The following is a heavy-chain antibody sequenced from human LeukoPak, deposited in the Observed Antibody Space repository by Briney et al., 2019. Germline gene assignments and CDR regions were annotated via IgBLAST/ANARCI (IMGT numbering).Heavy chain of an antibody. CDR2: IRSKTNNYAT. D-gene: IGHD3-22*01. Sequence: GGSLKLSCAACGFTFSGSDIHWVRQASGKGLEWVGHIRSKTNNYATADAASVKGRFTFSRDDSKNTAYIQMNSLKTEDTAVYYCTRHNYDRSGYGAFDIWGQGTMVTVSS. CDR1: GFTFSGSD. V-gene: IGHV3-73*01. CDR3: TRHNYDRSGYGAFDI. J-gene: IGHJ3*02.